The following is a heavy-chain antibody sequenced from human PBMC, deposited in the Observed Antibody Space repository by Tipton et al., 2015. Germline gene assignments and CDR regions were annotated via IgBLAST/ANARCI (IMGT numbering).Heavy chain of an antibody. CDR1: GFTFSGGW. Sequence: SLRLSCAASGFTFSGGWMSWGRQSPGEGLEGVASISPSSRYIYYGDSVKGRFTISRDNRKNSLNLQMNSLRAEDTAVYYCVRDPGQFFHYWGQGSLATVSS. V-gene: IGHV3-21*01. J-gene: IGHJ4*02. CDR3: VRDPGQFFHY. CDR2: ISPSSRYI.